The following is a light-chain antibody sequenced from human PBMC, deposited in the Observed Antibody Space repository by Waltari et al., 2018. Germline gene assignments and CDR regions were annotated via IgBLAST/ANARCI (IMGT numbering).Light chain of an antibody. CDR2: KDD. J-gene: IGLJ2*01. Sequence: SYELTQPPSVSVSPGQTASITCSADKLGNKYAYWYQQKSGQSPVLVIYKDDKRPSEMPERFSGSNSGNTATLTISGTQAMDEADYYCQAWDSGTVVFGGGTKLTVL. CDR3: QAWDSGTVV. V-gene: IGLV3-1*01. CDR1: KLGNKY.